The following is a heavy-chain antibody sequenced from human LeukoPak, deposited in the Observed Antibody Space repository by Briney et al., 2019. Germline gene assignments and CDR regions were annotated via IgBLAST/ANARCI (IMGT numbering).Heavy chain of an antibody. Sequence: PGGSLRLSCAASGFTFSSYSMNWVRQAPGKGLEWVSSISSSSSYIYYADSVKGRFTISGDNAKNSLYLQMNSLRAEDTAVYYCARDGGGYRGYVGWFVYYGMDVWGQGTTVTVSS. CDR3: ARDGGGYRGYVGWFVYYGMDV. D-gene: IGHD5-12*01. CDR1: GFTFSSYS. V-gene: IGHV3-21*01. CDR2: ISSSSSYI. J-gene: IGHJ6*02.